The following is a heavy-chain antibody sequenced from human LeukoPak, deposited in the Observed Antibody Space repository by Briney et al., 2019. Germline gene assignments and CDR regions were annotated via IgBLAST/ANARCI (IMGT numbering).Heavy chain of an antibody. V-gene: IGHV3-74*01. Sequence: PGRSLRLSCAASGFTFSSYWMLWVRQAPGKGLVWVSRINGDGSSAGYADSVKGRFTISRDNSKNTLYLQMNSLRAEDTAVYYCAAYSGSYYRFWGQGTMVTVSS. D-gene: IGHD1-26*01. CDR3: AAYSGSYYRF. CDR1: GFTFSSYW. CDR2: INGDGSSA. J-gene: IGHJ3*01.